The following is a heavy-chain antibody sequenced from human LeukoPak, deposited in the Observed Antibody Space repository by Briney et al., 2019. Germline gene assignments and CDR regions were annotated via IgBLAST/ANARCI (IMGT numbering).Heavy chain of an antibody. CDR2: IYYSGST. CDR3: ARGGSFRYFDY. V-gene: IGHV4-31*03. D-gene: IGHD3-10*01. J-gene: IGHJ4*02. CDR1: GGSISSGGYY. Sequence: PSETLSLTCTVSGGSISSGGYYWSWIRQHPGTGLEWIGYIYYSGSTYYSPSLKSRVTISVDTSKNQFSLKLSSVTAADTAVYYCARGGSFRYFDYWGQGTLVTVSS.